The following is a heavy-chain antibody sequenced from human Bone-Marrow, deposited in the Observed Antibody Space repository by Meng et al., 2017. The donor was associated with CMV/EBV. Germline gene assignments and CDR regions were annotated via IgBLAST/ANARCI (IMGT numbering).Heavy chain of an antibody. CDR2: IYPGDSDT. CDR3: ARRETKAGVRAAHPFDY. D-gene: IGHD6-6*01. CDR1: GYSFTSYW. V-gene: IGHV5-51*01. J-gene: IGHJ4*02. Sequence: GGSLRLSCKGSGYSFTSYWIGWVRQMPGKGLEWMGIIYPGDSDTRYSPSFQGQVTISRDNAKNSVYLQMNSLRAEDTAVYYCARRETKAGVRAAHPFDYWGQGTLVTVSS.